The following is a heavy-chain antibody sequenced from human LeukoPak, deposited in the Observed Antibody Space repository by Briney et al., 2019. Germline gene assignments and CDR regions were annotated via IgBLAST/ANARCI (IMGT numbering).Heavy chain of an antibody. CDR3: ARGYDSSGYYYPDAFDI. Sequence: SQTLSLTCAISGDSVSSNSAAWHWIRQSPSRGLEWLGRTNYRSKWYNDYAVSVKSRITINPETSKNQFSLQLNSVTPEDTAVYYCARGYDSSGYYYPDAFDIWGQGTMVTVSS. V-gene: IGHV6-1*01. CDR2: TNYRSKWYN. J-gene: IGHJ3*02. CDR1: GDSVSSNSAA. D-gene: IGHD3-22*01.